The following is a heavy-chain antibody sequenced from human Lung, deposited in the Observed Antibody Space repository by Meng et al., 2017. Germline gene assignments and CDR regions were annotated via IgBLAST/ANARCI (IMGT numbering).Heavy chain of an antibody. CDR3: ARRGLWLDPQNFDY. V-gene: IGHV4-4*02. CDR2: IYNSGRP. Sequence: LQCLGQGRVKPSAQRSPPSSSSGGLHSSRNWWSWVPRPPGRGAGVHWEIYNSGRPNYSPSLKSRVTISVDKSKNQFSLKLSSVTAADTAVYYCARRGLWLDPQNFDYWGQGTLVTVSS. CDR1: GGLHSSRNW. J-gene: IGHJ4*02. D-gene: IGHD6-19*01.